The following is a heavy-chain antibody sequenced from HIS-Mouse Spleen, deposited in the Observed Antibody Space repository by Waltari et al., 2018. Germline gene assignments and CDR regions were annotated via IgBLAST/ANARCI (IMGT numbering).Heavy chain of an antibody. V-gene: IGHV3-7*01. Sequence: EVQLVESGGGLVQPGGSLRLSCAASGFTFSSYWMSWVRQAPGKGVGWVANIKQDGREKYYVDSVNGRFTIAGDNAKNSLYLQMNSLRAEDTAVYYCARGNTEGATFDYWGQGTLVTVSS. D-gene: IGHD1-26*01. CDR1: GFTFSSYW. CDR3: ARGNTEGATFDY. CDR2: IKQDGREK. J-gene: IGHJ4*02.